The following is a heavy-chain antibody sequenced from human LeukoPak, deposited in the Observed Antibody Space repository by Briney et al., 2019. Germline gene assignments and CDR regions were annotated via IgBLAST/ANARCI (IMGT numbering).Heavy chain of an antibody. CDR1: GYDFTTNY. Sequence: ASVKVSCKASGYDFTTNYIHWVRQAPGQGLEWMGTINPSASSTTYGQRFRGRVTMTRDTSTATVYMDLGSLTSEDTAIYYCAKGYCTGASCYVLDSWGQGTLVTVSS. CDR2: INPSASST. J-gene: IGHJ4*02. D-gene: IGHD2-15*01. CDR3: AKGYCTGASCYVLDS. V-gene: IGHV1-46*01.